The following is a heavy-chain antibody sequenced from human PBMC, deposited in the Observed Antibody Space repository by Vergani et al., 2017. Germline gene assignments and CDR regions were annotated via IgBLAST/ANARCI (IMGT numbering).Heavy chain of an antibody. J-gene: IGHJ4*02. CDR1: GYTFTYRY. CDR3: ARDGLGSSSFSVD. CDR2: ITPFNGNT. V-gene: IGHV1-45*02. D-gene: IGHD2-15*01. Sequence: QMQLVQSGAEVKKTGSSVKVSCKASGYTFTYRYLHWVRQAPGQALEWMGWITPFNGNTNYAQKFQDRVTITRDRSMSTAYMELSSLRSEDTAVYYCARDGLGSSSFSVDWGQGTLVTVSS.